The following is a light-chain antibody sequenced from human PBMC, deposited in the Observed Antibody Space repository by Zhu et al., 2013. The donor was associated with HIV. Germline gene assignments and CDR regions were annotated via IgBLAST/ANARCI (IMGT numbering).Light chain of an antibody. Sequence: QSALTQPASVSGSPGQSITISCTGTSNDVGGYNYVSWYQQHPGKAPKLMIYEVSKRPSGVPDRFSGSKSGTSASLAISGLQSEDEADYYCAAWDDSLNGWVFGGGTKLTVL. CDR1: SNDVGGYNY. J-gene: IGLJ3*02. V-gene: IGLV2-14*01. CDR3: AAWDDSLNGWV. CDR2: EVS.